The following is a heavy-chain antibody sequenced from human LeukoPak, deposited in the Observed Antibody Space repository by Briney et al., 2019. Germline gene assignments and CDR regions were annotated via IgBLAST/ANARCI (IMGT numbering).Heavy chain of an antibody. D-gene: IGHD3-10*02. Sequence: GGSLRLPCAASAFTVSRNYMSWVRQAPGRGLEWVSVIYTGGSTYYADSVKGRFTISRDNSKNTLYLQMNSLRAEDTAVYYCAELGITMIGGVWGKGTTVTISS. V-gene: IGHV3-66*01. J-gene: IGHJ6*04. CDR2: IYTGGST. CDR3: AELGITMIGGV. CDR1: AFTVSRNY.